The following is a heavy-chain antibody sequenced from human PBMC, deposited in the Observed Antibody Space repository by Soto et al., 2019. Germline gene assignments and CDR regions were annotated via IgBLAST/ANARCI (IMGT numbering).Heavy chain of an antibody. V-gene: IGHV1-8*01. J-gene: IGHJ4*02. Sequence: ASVKVSCKASGYTFTSYDIYWVRQATGQGLEWMGWMNPNSGNTAYAQKFQGRVTMTRNTFISTAYMELSSLRSEDTAVYYCARLKQDYAVVWGQGTLVTVSS. CDR2: MNPNSGNT. D-gene: IGHD3-16*01. CDR3: ARLKQDYAVV. CDR1: GYTFTSYD.